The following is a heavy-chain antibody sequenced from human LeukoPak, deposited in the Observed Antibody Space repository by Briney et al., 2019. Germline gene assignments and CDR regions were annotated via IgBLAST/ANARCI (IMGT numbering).Heavy chain of an antibody. V-gene: IGHV3-23*01. CDR3: AKDRSCSGSSCNVGS. CDR2: IRGNGLST. J-gene: IGHJ3*01. D-gene: IGHD2-2*01. CDR1: GFNLTYYA. Sequence: PGGSLRLSCAASGFNLTYYAMTWVRQAPGMGLEWVSGIRGNGLSTYYADSVKGRFTISRDNSKNTLFLQMNSLRAEDTAVYYCAKDRSCSGSSCNVGSWGQGTMVTVSS.